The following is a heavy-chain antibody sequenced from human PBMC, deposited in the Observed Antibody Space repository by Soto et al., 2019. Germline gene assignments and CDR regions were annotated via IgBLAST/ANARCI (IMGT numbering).Heavy chain of an antibody. V-gene: IGHV4-39*07. CDR3: ARTSYDSSGTAADP. Sequence: SETLSLTCTVSGDSISSSSYYWGWIRQPPGKGLEWIGTIYYSGSTYYNPSLKSRVTISVDTSKNQFSLKLSSVTAADTAVYYCARTSYDSSGTAADPWGQGTLVTVSS. D-gene: IGHD3-22*01. CDR1: GDSISSSSYY. J-gene: IGHJ5*02. CDR2: IYYSGST.